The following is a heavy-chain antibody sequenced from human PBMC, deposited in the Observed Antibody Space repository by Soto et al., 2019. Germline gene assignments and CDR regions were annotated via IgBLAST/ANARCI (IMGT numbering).Heavy chain of an antibody. Sequence: PGGSLRLSCAASGFTFSTYAMSWVRQAPGKGLEWVSVISGSGGDTYYADNVKGRFTISRDNSKNTLSLQMNSLRAEDTAVYYCTTDRDSSIAAHYYYYYGMDVWGQGTTVTVSS. CDR3: TTDRDSSIAAHYYYYYGMDV. V-gene: IGHV3-23*01. D-gene: IGHD6-6*01. CDR2: ISGSGGDT. CDR1: GFTFSTYA. J-gene: IGHJ6*02.